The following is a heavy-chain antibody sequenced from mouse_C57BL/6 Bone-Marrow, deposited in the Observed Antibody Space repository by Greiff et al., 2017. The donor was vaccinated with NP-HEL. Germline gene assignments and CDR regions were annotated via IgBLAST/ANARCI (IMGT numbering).Heavy chain of an antibody. J-gene: IGHJ3*01. D-gene: IGHD1-1*01. CDR2: IYPGDGDT. Sequence: LVESGPELVKPGASVKISCKASGYAFSSSWMNWVKQRPGKGLEWIGRIYPGDGDTNYNGKFKGKATLTADKSSSTAYMQLSSLTSEDSAVYFCASGGFYGSSSFAYWGQGTLVTVSA. CDR1: GYAFSSSW. CDR3: ASGGFYGSSSFAY. V-gene: IGHV1-82*01.